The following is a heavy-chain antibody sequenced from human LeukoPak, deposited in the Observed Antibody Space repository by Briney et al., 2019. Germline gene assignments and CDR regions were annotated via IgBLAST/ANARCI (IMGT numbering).Heavy chain of an antibody. J-gene: IGHJ4*02. V-gene: IGHV4-4*07. Sequence: SETLSLTCTVSNDSMTRYYWAWIRQPAGKGLEWIGRIFSSGSTNYNPSLKTRVTISLEMSKQQFSLTLTSVTAADTAVYYCASNTGTVFDYWGRGALVTVSS. D-gene: IGHD7-27*01. CDR1: NDSMTRYY. CDR3: ASNTGTVFDY. CDR2: IFSSGST.